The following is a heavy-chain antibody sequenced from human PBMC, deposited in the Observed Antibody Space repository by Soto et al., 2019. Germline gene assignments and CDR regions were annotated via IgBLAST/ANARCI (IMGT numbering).Heavy chain of an antibody. Sequence: PSETLSLTCTVPDGSLSSYYCSWIRQPLGKGLEWIGYIYYSGSTNYNPSLKSRVTISVDTSKNQFSLKLSSVTASDTVVYYCARGTDYVERPIDFWGQGTLVTVSS. CDR3: ARGTDYVERPIDF. CDR2: IYYSGST. J-gene: IGHJ4*02. CDR1: DGSLSSYY. V-gene: IGHV4-59*13. D-gene: IGHD4-17*01.